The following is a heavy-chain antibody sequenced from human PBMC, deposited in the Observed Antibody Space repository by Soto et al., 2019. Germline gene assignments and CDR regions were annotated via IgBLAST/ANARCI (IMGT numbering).Heavy chain of an antibody. Sequence: PSETLSLTCTVSGGSVSSGSYYWSWILHPPGKGLEWIGYIYYSVSTNYNPSLKSRVTISVDTSRNQLSLKLSSVTAADTAVYYCARDRGSRWSYGMEVWGQGTTVTVSS. D-gene: IGHD6-13*01. J-gene: IGHJ6*02. V-gene: IGHV4-61*01. CDR2: IYYSVST. CDR1: GGSVSSGSYY. CDR3: ARDRGSRWSYGMEV.